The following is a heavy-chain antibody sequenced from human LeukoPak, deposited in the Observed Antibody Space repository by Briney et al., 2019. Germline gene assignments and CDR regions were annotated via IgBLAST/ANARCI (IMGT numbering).Heavy chain of an antibody. V-gene: IGHV3-53*01. CDR1: GFTVSSNY. CDR2: IYSGGST. Sequence: GGSLRLSCAASGFTVSSNYMSWVRQAPGKGLEWVSVIYSGGSTYYADSVKGRFTISRDNSKNTLYLQMNSLRAEDTAVYYCARTPGPLTVPGDYWGQGTLVTVSS. CDR3: ARTPGPLTVPGDY. D-gene: IGHD7-27*01. J-gene: IGHJ4*02.